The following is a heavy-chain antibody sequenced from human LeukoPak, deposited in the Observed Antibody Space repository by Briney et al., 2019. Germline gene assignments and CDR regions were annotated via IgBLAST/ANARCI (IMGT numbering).Heavy chain of an antibody. CDR1: GGSFSGYY. CDR2: INHSGST. D-gene: IGHD3-16*02. Sequence: PSETLSLTCAVYGGSFSGYYWSWIRQPPGKGLEWIGEINHSGSTNYNPSLKSRVTISVDTSKNQFSLKLSSVTAADTAVYYCARGNGGDYDYVWGSYLLPVYWGQGTLVTVSS. CDR3: ARGNGGDYDYVWGSYLLPVY. V-gene: IGHV4-34*01. J-gene: IGHJ4*02.